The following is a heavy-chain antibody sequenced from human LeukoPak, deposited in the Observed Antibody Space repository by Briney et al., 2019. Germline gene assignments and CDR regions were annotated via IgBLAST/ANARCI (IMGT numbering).Heavy chain of an antibody. J-gene: IGHJ4*02. V-gene: IGHV4-39*07. CDR2: IYYSGST. CDR1: GGSISSSSYY. CDR3: AGSYSTTGDFDY. Sequence: PSETLSLTCTVSGGSISSSSYYWGWIRQPRGKGLEWIGSIYYSGSTNYNPSLKSRVTMSVDTSKNQFSLKLSSVTAADTAVYYCAGSYSTTGDFDYWGQGTLVTVSS. D-gene: IGHD1-26*01.